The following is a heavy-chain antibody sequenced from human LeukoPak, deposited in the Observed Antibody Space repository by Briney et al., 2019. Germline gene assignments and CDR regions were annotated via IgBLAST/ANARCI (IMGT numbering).Heavy chain of an antibody. CDR2: INPSGGST. CDR1: GYTFTSYY. D-gene: IGHD1-26*01. J-gene: IGHJ4*02. Sequence: EASVKVSCTASGYTFTSYYIHWVRQAPGQGLAWMGIINPSGGSTSYAQKFQGRVTMTRDTSTSTVYMELSSLRSEDTAVYYCARVRPKKSGSYYSSFDYWGQGTLVTVSS. CDR3: ARVRPKKSGSYYSSFDY. V-gene: IGHV1-46*01.